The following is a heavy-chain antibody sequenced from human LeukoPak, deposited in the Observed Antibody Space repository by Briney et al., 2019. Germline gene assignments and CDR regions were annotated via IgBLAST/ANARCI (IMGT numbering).Heavy chain of an antibody. CDR3: ARVVVPANAFDI. V-gene: IGHV3-21*01. CDR1: GFTFSSYS. J-gene: IGHJ3*02. Sequence: GGSLRLSCAASGFTFSSYSMNWVRQAPGKGLEWVSSISSSSYIYYADSVKGRFTISRDNAKNSLYLQMNSLRAEDTAVYYCARVVVPANAFDIWGQGTMVTVSS. D-gene: IGHD2-2*01. CDR2: ISSSSYI.